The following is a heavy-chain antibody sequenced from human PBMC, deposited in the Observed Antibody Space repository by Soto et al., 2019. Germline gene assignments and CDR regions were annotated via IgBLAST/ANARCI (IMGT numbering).Heavy chain of an antibody. CDR3: ANGPYDSSRYYPYYFDY. V-gene: IGHV3-30*18. D-gene: IGHD3-22*01. CDR2: ISYDGSNK. J-gene: IGHJ4*02. Sequence: PGGSLRLSCAASGFTFSSYGMHWVRQAPGKGLEWVAVISYDGSNKYYADSVKGLFTISRDNSKNTLYLQMNSLRAEDTAVYYCANGPYDSSRYYPYYFDYWGQGTLATVSS. CDR1: GFTFSSYG.